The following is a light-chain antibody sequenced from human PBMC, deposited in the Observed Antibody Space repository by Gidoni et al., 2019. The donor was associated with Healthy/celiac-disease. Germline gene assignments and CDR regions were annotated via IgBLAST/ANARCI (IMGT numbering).Light chain of an antibody. Sequence: EIVLTQSPGTLSLSPGERATLSCRASQSVSSSYLAWYQQKPGQAPRLLIYGASSRATGIPDRFSGSGSGTDLTLTISRLEPEDFAVYYCQQYGSSTGWTFGQGTKVEIK. J-gene: IGKJ1*01. V-gene: IGKV3-20*01. CDR3: QQYGSSTGWT. CDR2: GAS. CDR1: QSVSSSY.